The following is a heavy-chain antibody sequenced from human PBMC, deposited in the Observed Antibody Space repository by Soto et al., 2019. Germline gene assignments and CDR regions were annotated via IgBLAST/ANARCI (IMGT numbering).Heavy chain of an antibody. J-gene: IGHJ4*02. Sequence: QVQLVQSGAEVKKPGASVMVSCKGSGYSFITYGMSWVRQAPGQGLEWVGWISTYNGNTKYVESPQGRVTITTDTTTSTAYMELRSLRSDDTAVYYCARGPTDYYDKSGDYCLDYWGQGTLVTVSP. CDR1: GYSFITYG. V-gene: IGHV1-18*01. D-gene: IGHD3-22*01. CDR3: ARGPTDYYDKSGDYCLDY. CDR2: ISTYNGNT.